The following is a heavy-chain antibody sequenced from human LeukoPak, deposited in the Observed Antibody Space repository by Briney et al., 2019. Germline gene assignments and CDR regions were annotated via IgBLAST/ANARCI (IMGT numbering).Heavy chain of an antibody. D-gene: IGHD6-6*01. CDR2: INPNSGGT. Sequence: ASVKVSCKASGYTFTGYYMHWVRQAPGQGLEWMGWINPNSGGTNYAQKFQGRVTMTRDTSISTAYMELSRLRSDDTAVYYCAREYSSSVSFDYWGQGTMVIVSS. J-gene: IGHJ3*01. CDR3: AREYSSSVSFDY. CDR1: GYTFTGYY. V-gene: IGHV1-2*02.